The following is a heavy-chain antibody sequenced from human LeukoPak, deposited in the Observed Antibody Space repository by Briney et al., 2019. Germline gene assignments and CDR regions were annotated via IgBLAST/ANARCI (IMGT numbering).Heavy chain of an antibody. CDR3: ARDGYNLGLAFDI. V-gene: IGHV3-21*04. J-gene: IGHJ3*02. D-gene: IGHD5-24*01. CDR2: ISSSGSTI. Sequence: GGSLRLSCAASGFTFSSYSMNWVRQAPGKGLEWVSSISSSGSTIYYADSVKGRFTISRDNAKNSLYLQMNSLRAEDTAVYYCARDGYNLGLAFDIWGQGTMVTVSS. CDR1: GFTFSSYS.